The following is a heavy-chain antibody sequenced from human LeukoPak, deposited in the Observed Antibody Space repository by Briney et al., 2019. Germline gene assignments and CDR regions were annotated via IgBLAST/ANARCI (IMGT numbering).Heavy chain of an antibody. Sequence: PSETLSLTCAVYGGSFSGYYWSWIRQSPGKGLEWIGEINHSESANYNPPLKSRATISVDTSKNQFSLKLSSVTAADTAVYYCARGHPTVIRESHDYWGQGILVTVSS. CDR3: ARGHPTVIRESHDY. V-gene: IGHV4-34*01. CDR1: GGSFSGYY. J-gene: IGHJ4*02. D-gene: IGHD4-17*01. CDR2: INHSESA.